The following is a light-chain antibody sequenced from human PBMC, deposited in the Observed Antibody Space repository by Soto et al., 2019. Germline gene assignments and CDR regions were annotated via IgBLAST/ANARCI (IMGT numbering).Light chain of an antibody. Sequence: EIVLTQSPATLSLSPGERATLSCRASQSVGSFLAWYQQKSGQAPRLLIYDASNRAPGIPARFSGSGSGTVFTLTISSLEPEDFAVYYCQHRSNWLGTFGPGTKVDIK. V-gene: IGKV3-11*01. J-gene: IGKJ3*01. CDR1: QSVGSF. CDR3: QHRSNWLGT. CDR2: DAS.